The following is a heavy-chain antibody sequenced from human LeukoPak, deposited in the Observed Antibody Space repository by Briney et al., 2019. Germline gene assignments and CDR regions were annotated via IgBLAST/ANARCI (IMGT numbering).Heavy chain of an antibody. J-gene: IGHJ3*02. D-gene: IGHD4-17*01. CDR1: GYTFTSYY. Sequence: GASVKVSCKASGYTFTSYYMHWVRQAPGQGLEWMGIINPSGGSTSYAQKFQGRVTMTRDTSTSTVYMELSSLGSEDTAVYYCAGSYGDYVPPYNDAFDIWGQGTMVTVSS. CDR2: INPSGGST. CDR3: AGSYGDYVPPYNDAFDI. V-gene: IGHV1-46*01.